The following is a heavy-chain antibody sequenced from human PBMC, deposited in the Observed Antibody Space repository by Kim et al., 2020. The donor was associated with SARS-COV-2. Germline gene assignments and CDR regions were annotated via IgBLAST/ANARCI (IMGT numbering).Heavy chain of an antibody. J-gene: IGHJ3*02. D-gene: IGHD1-26*01. V-gene: IGHV3-74*01. CDR3: ARAYSGSYGDAFDI. Sequence: ADSGEGRFTISRDNAKNTLYLQMNSLRAEDTAVYYCARAYSGSYGDAFDIWGQGTMVTVSS.